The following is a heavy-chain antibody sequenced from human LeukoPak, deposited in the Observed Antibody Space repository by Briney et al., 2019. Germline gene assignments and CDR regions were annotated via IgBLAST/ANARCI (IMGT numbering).Heavy chain of an antibody. J-gene: IGHJ4*02. D-gene: IGHD2-21*02. CDR2: FYYTGST. Sequence: PSETLSLTCSVSGVSIDSYHWNWIRQPPGKGLEWIGYFYYTGSTNYSPSFEGRVTISEDTSKNQISLRLTSVTAADTAVYYCAGRTAATTRPFDYWGQGTLVTVSS. V-gene: IGHV4-59*01. CDR3: AGRTAATTRPFDY. CDR1: GVSIDSYH.